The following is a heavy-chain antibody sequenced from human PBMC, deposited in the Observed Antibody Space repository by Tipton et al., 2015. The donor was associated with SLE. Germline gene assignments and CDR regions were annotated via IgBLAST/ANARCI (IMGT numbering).Heavy chain of an antibody. CDR3: AKDFDGYNGFDF. J-gene: IGHJ4*02. CDR2: INWNSGDI. Sequence: SLRLSCAASGLTFDDYAMHWVRQAPGKGLEWVSGINWNSGDIGYADSVKGRFTISRDNAKNSLYLQMNSLRPEDTALYYCAKDFDGYNGFDFWGQGTLVTVSS. V-gene: IGHV3-9*01. CDR1: GLTFDDYA. D-gene: IGHD5-24*01.